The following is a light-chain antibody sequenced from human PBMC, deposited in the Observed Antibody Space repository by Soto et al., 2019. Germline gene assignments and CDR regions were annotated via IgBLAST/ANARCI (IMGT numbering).Light chain of an antibody. CDR3: QHYNNRPLT. J-gene: IGKJ4*01. Sequence: EIVMTQSPATLSVSPGERATLSCRASQSVSSDLAWYQHKPGQAPRLLIYGVSTRATGIPVRFSGSGSGTEFTLTISSLQSEDFAVYYCQHYNNRPLTFGGGTKVEIK. CDR1: QSVSSD. CDR2: GVS. V-gene: IGKV3-15*01.